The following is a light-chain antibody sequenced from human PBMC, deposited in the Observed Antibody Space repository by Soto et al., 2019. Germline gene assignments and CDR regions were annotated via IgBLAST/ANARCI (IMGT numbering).Light chain of an antibody. V-gene: IGKV1-39*01. J-gene: IGKJ2*01. CDR3: QQSYTTVYT. Sequence: DLQMTQSPSSLSASVGDSVTITCRASQNIINNLNWYQEKPGEAPKRLIFGASSLQSGVPSRFSGSGSGTDFTLTISSLQPEDFATYFCQQSYTTVYTFGPGTNLEVK. CDR2: GAS. CDR1: QNIINN.